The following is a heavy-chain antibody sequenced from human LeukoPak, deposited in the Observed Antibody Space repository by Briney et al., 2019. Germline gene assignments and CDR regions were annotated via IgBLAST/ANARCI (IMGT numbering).Heavy chain of an antibody. CDR3: ARVGATYSRDP. Sequence: GASVKVSCKASGYTFTDYYIHWVRQAPGQGLEWMAWIDPNSGATNYAQKFQGRITMTRDTSISTAYMELSRLRSDDTAVYYCARVGATYSRDPWGQGTLVTVSS. V-gene: IGHV1-2*02. J-gene: IGHJ5*02. D-gene: IGHD1-26*01. CDR1: GYTFTDYY. CDR2: IDPNSGAT.